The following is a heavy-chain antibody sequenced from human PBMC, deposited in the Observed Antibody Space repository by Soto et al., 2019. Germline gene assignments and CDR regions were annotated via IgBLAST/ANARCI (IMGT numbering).Heavy chain of an antibody. V-gene: IGHV3-53*02. CDR2: LYSSGTT. CDR3: ARDWSKFSYHYPYYYAMDA. Sequence: EVQLVETGGGLIQPGGSLRLSCTVSGFSVTNSYINWVRQAPGKGLEWVSILYSSGTTYYADSVRGRFTVSRDDSKNTLFLHMNSLKADDTAVYYCARDWSKFSYHYPYYYAMDAWGQGTTLTVSS. D-gene: IGHD5-18*01. CDR1: GFSVTNSY. J-gene: IGHJ6*02.